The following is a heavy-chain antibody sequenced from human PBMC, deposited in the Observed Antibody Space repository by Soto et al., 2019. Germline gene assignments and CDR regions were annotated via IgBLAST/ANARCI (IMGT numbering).Heavy chain of an antibody. CDR1: GFTLTDSA. CDR2: IVVGSGIT. Sequence: ASVKVSCKASGFTLTDSAVQWVRQARGQRLEWIGWIVVGSGITNYAQKLQGRVTMTTDTSTSTAYMELRSLRSDDTAVYYCARLTPGYYYYGMDVWGQGTTVTVSS. V-gene: IGHV1-58*01. D-gene: IGHD1-20*01. J-gene: IGHJ6*02. CDR3: ARLTPGYYYYGMDV.